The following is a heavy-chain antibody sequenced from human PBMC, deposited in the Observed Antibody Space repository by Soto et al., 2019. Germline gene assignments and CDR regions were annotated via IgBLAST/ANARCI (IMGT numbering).Heavy chain of an antibody. Sequence: EVQLVESGGGLVQPGESTRLSCAVSGFSFSDHHMDWVRQAPGKGLEWVGRIRNKANSDTTEYAASVKGRFTISRDGSKKSVYLEMNSLKTEEAATRCCGRVGGWRGGSNGCDFWGQGTLVTVSS. CDR3: GRVGGWRGGSNGCDF. J-gene: IGHJ3*01. CDR1: GFSFSDHH. CDR2: IRNKANSDTT. V-gene: IGHV3-72*01. D-gene: IGHD3-16*01.